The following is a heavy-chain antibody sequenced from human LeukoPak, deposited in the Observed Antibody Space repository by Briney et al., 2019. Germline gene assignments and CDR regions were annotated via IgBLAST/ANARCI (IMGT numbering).Heavy chain of an antibody. J-gene: IGHJ4*02. CDR2: TYYRSKWYN. CDR1: GDSVSSNSAA. D-gene: IGHD7-27*01. V-gene: IGHV6-1*01. Sequence: SQNLSLTCAISGDSVSSNSAAWNWIRQSPSRGLEWLGRTYYRSKWYNDYAVSAKSRITINPDTSKNQFSLQLNSVTPEDTAVYYCARASGQLGTANFDYWGQGTLVTVSS. CDR3: ARASGQLGTANFDY.